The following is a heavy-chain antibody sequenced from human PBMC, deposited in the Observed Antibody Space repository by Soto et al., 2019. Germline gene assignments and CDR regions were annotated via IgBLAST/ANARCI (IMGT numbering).Heavy chain of an antibody. Sequence: SETLSLTCTVFGGSISSGGYYWSWIRQHPGKGLEWIGYIYYSGSTYYNPSLKSRVTISVDTSKNQFSLKLSSVTAADTAVYYCARDRCSGGSCLYGMDVWGQGTTVTVSS. CDR3: ARDRCSGGSCLYGMDV. V-gene: IGHV4-31*03. CDR2: IYYSGST. D-gene: IGHD2-15*01. CDR1: GGSISSGGYY. J-gene: IGHJ6*02.